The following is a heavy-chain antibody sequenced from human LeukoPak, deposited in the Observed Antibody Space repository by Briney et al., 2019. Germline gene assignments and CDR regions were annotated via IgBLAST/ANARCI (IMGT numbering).Heavy chain of an antibody. J-gene: IGHJ4*02. V-gene: IGHV3-30*02. CDR2: IRYDGSNK. CDR1: GFTFSSYG. CDR3: AKDPSIVEPTPSGR. Sequence: GGSLRLSCAASGFTFSSYGMHWVRQAPGKGLEWVAFIRYDGSNKYYADSVKGRFTISRDNAKNSLYLQMNSLRAEDTAVYYCAKDPSIVEPTPSGRGGQGTLVNVPS. D-gene: IGHD1-26*01.